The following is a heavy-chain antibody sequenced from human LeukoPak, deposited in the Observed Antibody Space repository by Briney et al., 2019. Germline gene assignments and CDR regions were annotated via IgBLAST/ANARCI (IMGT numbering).Heavy chain of an antibody. Sequence: GRSLRLSCAASGFTFSSYGMHWVRQAPGKGLERVAVIWYDGSNKYYADSVKGRFTISRDNSKNTLYLQMNSLRAEDTAVYYCAKDRGGGDNWFDPWGQGTLVTVSS. CDR3: AKDRGGGDNWFDP. V-gene: IGHV3-33*06. D-gene: IGHD3-16*01. CDR1: GFTFSSYG. J-gene: IGHJ5*02. CDR2: IWYDGSNK.